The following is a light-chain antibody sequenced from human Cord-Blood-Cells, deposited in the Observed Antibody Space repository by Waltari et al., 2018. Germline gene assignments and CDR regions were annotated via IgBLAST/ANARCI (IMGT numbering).Light chain of an antibody. V-gene: IGLV2-23*01. CDR2: EGS. Sequence: SARTQPAPVSGSPGKWITLPCTGTSSDVGSCNLVTWYQQNPGKAPRLMIYEGSKRATVFPNRCAGSKSGNTASRRSSWLQAEHEAEYDCCSYASSSTYYLFGTGTKVTVL. CDR1: SSDVGSCNL. CDR3: CSYASSSTYYL. J-gene: IGLJ1*01.